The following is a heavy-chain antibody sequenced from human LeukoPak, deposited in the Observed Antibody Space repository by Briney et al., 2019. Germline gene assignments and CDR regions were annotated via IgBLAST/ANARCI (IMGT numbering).Heavy chain of an antibody. D-gene: IGHD5-18*01. Sequence: PGRSLRLSCAASGFTFSSYGMHWVRQAPGKGLEWVAVISYDGSNKYYADSVKGRFTISRDNSKNTLYLQMNSLRAEDTAVYYCAKGNTAVDYWGQGTLVTVSS. CDR3: AKGNTAVDY. J-gene: IGHJ4*02. CDR1: GFTFSSYG. CDR2: ISYDGSNK. V-gene: IGHV3-30*18.